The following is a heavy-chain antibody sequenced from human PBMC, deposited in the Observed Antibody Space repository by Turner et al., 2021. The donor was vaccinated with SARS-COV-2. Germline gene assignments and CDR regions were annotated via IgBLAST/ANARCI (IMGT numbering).Heavy chain of an antibody. D-gene: IGHD4-17*01. CDR2: IIPILAIA. CDR3: ARDLNSGYGDYTG. Sequence: QVQLVQSGAEVKKPGSSVKVSCKASGGTFSSYTISWVRQAPGQGLEWMGGIIPILAIANYAQKFQGRVTITADKSTSTAYMELSSLRSEDTAVYCCARDLNSGYGDYTGWGQGTLVTVSS. V-gene: IGHV1-69*10. J-gene: IGHJ4*02. CDR1: GGTFSSYT.